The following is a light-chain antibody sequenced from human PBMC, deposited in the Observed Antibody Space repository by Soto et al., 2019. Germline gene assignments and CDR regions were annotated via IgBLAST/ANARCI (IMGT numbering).Light chain of an antibody. CDR3: QQHYNIPWT. V-gene: IGKV4-1*01. J-gene: IGKJ1*01. CDR1: QSVLSRYNNKNY. Sequence: DIVMAQSPDSLAVSLGERATVNCKSSQSVLSRYNNKNYLAWYQHRPGHPPRLLISWASVREYGIPDRFSGSRFWTDFTLTISSLQAEDVDVYYRQQHYNIPWTFGQETKVKIK. CDR2: WAS.